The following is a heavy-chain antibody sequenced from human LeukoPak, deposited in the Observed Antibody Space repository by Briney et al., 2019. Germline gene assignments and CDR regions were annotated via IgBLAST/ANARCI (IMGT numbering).Heavy chain of an antibody. CDR3: GYSRYLDS. CDR1: GFTFSSFG. J-gene: IGHJ4*02. V-gene: IGHV3-23*01. D-gene: IGHD5-12*01. Sequence: PGGSLRLSCAASGFTFSSFGMSWVRQAPGKGLEWVSAISDTGGSKYYADSVKGRFTISRDNSKNKLYLRLNSLGADDTAVYYSGYSRYLDSWGQGTLVTVSS. CDR2: ISDTGGSK.